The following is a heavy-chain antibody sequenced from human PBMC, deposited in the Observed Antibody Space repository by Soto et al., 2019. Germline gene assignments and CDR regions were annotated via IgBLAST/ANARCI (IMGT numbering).Heavy chain of an antibody. J-gene: IGHJ5*02. CDR3: ARHGATYYDILTGYYIDP. Sequence: PSETLSLTFAVYGGSFSGYYWSWIRQPPGKGLEWIGEINHSGSTNYNPSLKSRVTISVDTSKNQFSLKLSSVTAADTAVYYCARHGATYYDILTGYYIDPWGQGTLVTV. V-gene: IGHV4-34*01. CDR1: GGSFSGYY. CDR2: INHSGST. D-gene: IGHD3-9*01.